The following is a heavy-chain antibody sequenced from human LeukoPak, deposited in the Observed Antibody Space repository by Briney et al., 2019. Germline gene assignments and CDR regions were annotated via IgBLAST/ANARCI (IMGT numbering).Heavy chain of an antibody. Sequence: GGSLRLSCAASGFTFSTYEMNWVRQAPGKGLEWISYISSSGRTIYYADSVKGRFIISRDNAKSSLFLQMNSLRAEDTSVYYCVRDQGGAVSYWGQGTLVTVSS. V-gene: IGHV3-48*03. CDR1: GFTFSTYE. D-gene: IGHD3-16*01. J-gene: IGHJ4*02. CDR3: VRDQGGAVSY. CDR2: ISSSGRTI.